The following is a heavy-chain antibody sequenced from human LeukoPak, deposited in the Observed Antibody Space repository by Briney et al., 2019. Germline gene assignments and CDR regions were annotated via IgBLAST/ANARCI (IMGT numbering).Heavy chain of an antibody. J-gene: IGHJ1*01. V-gene: IGHV3-30*04. CDR2: ISYDGSNK. CDR1: GFTFSSYA. Sequence: PGGSLRLSCAASGFTFSSYAMHWVRQAPGKGLEWVAVISYDGSNKYYADSVKGRFTISRDNSKNTLDLQMNSLRAEDTAVYYCARASSTSCYLYFQHWGQGTLVTVSS. CDR3: ARASSTSCYLYFQH. D-gene: IGHD2-2*01.